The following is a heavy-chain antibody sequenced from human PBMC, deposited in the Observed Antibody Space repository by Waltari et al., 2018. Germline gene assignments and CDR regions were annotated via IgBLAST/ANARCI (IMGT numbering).Heavy chain of an antibody. CDR1: GDSISRQS. V-gene: IGHV4-59*11. Sequence: QVQLQESGPRLVKPSETLSLTGSVSGDSISRQSWSWFRQSPGKGLEWRGYTYHNVATNYNPSLERRVTISGDTSMNQFSLRLSSVTTADTAVYYCARGRSAGGFFTFDSWGQGALVTVSS. J-gene: IGHJ4*02. CDR3: ARGRSAGGFFTFDS. D-gene: IGHD3-3*01. CDR2: TYHNVAT.